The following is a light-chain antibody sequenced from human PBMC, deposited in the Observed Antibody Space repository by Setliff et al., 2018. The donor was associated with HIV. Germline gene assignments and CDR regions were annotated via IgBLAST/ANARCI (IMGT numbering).Light chain of an antibody. CDR1: QSVLDHSNNKNF. CDR2: WAS. CDR3: HQYYSTPQT. J-gene: IGKJ1*01. Sequence: DIVMTQSPDSLAVSLGERATINCKSSQSVLDHSNNKNFLAWYQQKPRQPPKLLIYWASTRASGIPGRFSGSGSGTNFTLTIHGLQAEDVAFYYCHQYYSTPQTFGQGTKVDIK. V-gene: IGKV4-1*01.